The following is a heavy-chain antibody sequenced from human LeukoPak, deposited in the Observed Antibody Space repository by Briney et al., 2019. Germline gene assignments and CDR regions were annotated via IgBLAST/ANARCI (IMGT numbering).Heavy chain of an antibody. Sequence: GESLKISCKGSGYSFTSYWIGWVRQMPGKGLEWMGIIYPGDSDTRYSPSFQGQVTISADKSISTAYLQWSSLKALDTAMYYCARSYSSSFYYYYGMDVWGQGTTVTVSS. V-gene: IGHV5-51*01. CDR1: GYSFTSYW. CDR3: ARSYSSSFYYYYGMDV. D-gene: IGHD6-13*01. CDR2: IYPGDSDT. J-gene: IGHJ6*02.